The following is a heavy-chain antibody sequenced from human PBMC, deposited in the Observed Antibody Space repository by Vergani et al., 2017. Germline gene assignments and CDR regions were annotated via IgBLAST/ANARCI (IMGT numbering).Heavy chain of an antibody. Sequence: EVQLLESGGGLVQPGGSLRLSCAASGFTFNKYAMSWVRQAPGKGLEWVSSIAGTTDDTYYADSVKGRFTISRDKSKDTLYLQMDSLRAEDTAVYYCARVMYRDEASTGYRLEGMDIWGQGTTVTISS. CDR1: GFTFNKYA. D-gene: IGHD3-9*01. V-gene: IGHV3-23*01. J-gene: IGHJ6*02. CDR2: IAGTTDDT. CDR3: ARVMYRDEASTGYRLEGMDI.